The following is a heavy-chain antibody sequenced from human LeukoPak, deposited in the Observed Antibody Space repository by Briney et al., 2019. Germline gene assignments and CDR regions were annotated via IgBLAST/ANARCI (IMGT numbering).Heavy chain of an antibody. CDR3: AREAQYSSALTHNDY. CDR2: IHHSGST. D-gene: IGHD6-19*01. J-gene: IGHJ4*02. V-gene: IGHV4-38-2*02. Sequence: PSETLSLTCTVSGYSISSDYYWGWIRQPPGKGLEWIGSIHHSGSTYSNPSLKSRVTISVDTSKNQFSLKLNSVTAADTAVYYCAREAQYSSALTHNDYWSQGTLVTVSS. CDR1: GYSISSDYY.